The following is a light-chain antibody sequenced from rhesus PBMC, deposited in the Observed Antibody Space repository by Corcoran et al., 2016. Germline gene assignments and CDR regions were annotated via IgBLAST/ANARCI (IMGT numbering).Light chain of an antibody. CDR3: QQHDSAPRT. CDR1: QAISIW. J-gene: IGKJ1*01. Sequence: DIQMTQSPSSLSASVGDRVTITCRASQAISIWLAWHQQKPGKAPKRLIDKASAVESGFPSRVSGSGSVTDFTLTIGNLQPEDFATYCFQQHDSAPRTFGQGTKVEIK. V-gene: IGKV1-21*01. CDR2: KAS.